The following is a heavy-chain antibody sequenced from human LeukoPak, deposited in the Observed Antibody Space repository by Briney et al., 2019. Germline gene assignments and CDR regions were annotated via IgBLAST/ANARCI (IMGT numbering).Heavy chain of an antibody. Sequence: ASVKVSYKASGGTFSSYAISWVRQAPGQGLEWMGRIIPILGIANYAQKFQGRVTITADKSTSTAYMELSSLRSEDTAVYYCARARRYYGPGDQPDYWGQGTLVTVSS. J-gene: IGHJ4*02. V-gene: IGHV1-69*04. CDR1: GGTFSSYA. CDR3: ARARRYYGPGDQPDY. CDR2: IIPILGIA. D-gene: IGHD3-10*01.